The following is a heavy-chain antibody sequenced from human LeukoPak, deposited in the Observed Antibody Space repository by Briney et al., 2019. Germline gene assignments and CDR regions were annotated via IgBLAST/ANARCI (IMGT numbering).Heavy chain of an antibody. V-gene: IGHV6-1*01. CDR1: GHSVSSKNPA. Sequence: SQPLSLTCAIAGHSVSSKNPAWKWIRKSPSRGLEWLGRSYYKSKWSFDYAVSVEGRQTIKPEPSIYQFSLQVNPGTPEVTPGYYCARRMSNVVFRLDYWGQGSLVTVSS. J-gene: IGHJ4*02. D-gene: IGHD3-3*01. CDR3: ARRMSNVVFRLDY. CDR2: SYYKSKWSF.